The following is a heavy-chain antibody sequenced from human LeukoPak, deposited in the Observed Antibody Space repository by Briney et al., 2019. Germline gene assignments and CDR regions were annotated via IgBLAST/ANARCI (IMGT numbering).Heavy chain of an antibody. CDR3: AKGRAARPPLSPEFDY. CDR2: ISYDGSNK. V-gene: IGHV3-30*18. D-gene: IGHD6-6*01. J-gene: IGHJ4*02. Sequence: LSGGSLRLSCAASGFTFSNYGIHWVRQAPGKGLEWVAVISYDGSNKFYADSVKGRFAISRDNSKTTVYLQMNSLRAEDTAVYYCAKGRAARPPLSPEFDYWGQGTLVTVSS. CDR1: GFTFSNYG.